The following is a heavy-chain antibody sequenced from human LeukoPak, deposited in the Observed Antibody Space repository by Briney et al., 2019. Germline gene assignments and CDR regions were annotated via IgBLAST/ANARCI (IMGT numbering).Heavy chain of an antibody. D-gene: IGHD6-13*01. CDR1: GGTFSSYA. CDR3: AREGGSSWYMGASFDY. Sequence: SVKVSCKASGGTFSSYAISWVRQAPGQELEWMGGIIPIFGTANYAQKFQGRVTITTDESTSTAYMELSSLRSEDTAVYYCAREGGSSWYMGASFDYWGQGTLVTVAS. J-gene: IGHJ4*02. V-gene: IGHV1-69*05. CDR2: IIPIFGTA.